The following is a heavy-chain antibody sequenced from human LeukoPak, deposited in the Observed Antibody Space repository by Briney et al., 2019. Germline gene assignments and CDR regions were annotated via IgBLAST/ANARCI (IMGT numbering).Heavy chain of an antibody. CDR2: TYYRSKWYS. CDR1: GDSVSRNTAG. J-gene: IGHJ3*02. CDR3: ARDRYDIILSDAFDI. Sequence: SQTLSLTCAISGDSVSRNTAGWNWIRQSPSRGLEWLGRTYYRSKWYSDFAPSVRNRITINPDTSKNQFSLQLNSVTPEDTAVYYCARDRYDIILSDAFDIWGQGTMVTVSS. D-gene: IGHD3-9*01. V-gene: IGHV6-1*01.